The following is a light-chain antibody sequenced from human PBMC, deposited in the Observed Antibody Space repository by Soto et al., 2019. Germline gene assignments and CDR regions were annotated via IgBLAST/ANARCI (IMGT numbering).Light chain of an antibody. CDR1: SSDVGGFDH. Sequence: QSALTQPASVSGSPGQSITISCTGASSDVGGFDHVSWYQQHPGKVPRLLIYDVSSRPSGVSDRFSGSKSGNTASLTISGLQADDEADYYCNSFTTTNTYVFGTGTKVTVL. CDR3: NSFTTTNTYV. V-gene: IGLV2-14*03. J-gene: IGLJ1*01. CDR2: DVS.